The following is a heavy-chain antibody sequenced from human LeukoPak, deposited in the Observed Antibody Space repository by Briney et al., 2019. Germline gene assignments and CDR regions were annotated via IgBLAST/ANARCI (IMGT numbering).Heavy chain of an antibody. J-gene: IGHJ5*02. D-gene: IGHD6-19*01. Sequence: GGSLRLSCAASGFTFSSYSMNWVRQAPGKGLEWVSFISTSSSYIHNADSVKGRFTISRDNAENSLYLQMNSLRAEDTAVYYCAKPRTRLAWFDPWGQGTLVTVSS. CDR2: ISTSSSYI. CDR1: GFTFSSYS. V-gene: IGHV3-21*01. CDR3: AKPRTRLAWFDP.